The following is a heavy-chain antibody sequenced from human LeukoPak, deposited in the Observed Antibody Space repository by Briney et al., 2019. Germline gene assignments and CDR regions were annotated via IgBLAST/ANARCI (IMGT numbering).Heavy chain of an antibody. D-gene: IGHD3-9*01. Sequence: SQTLSLICAISGDSVSSNRGAWNWIRQSPSRVLEWLGRTYYRSKWYSDYAVSVKARITIIPDTSKNHFSLHLDSLTPDDTAVYFCTRVVEYYDILTGSPKGDNYFDSWGQGTLVTVSS. CDR1: GDSVSSNRGA. V-gene: IGHV6-1*01. CDR3: TRVVEYYDILTGSPKGDNYFDS. J-gene: IGHJ4*02. CDR2: TYYRSKWYS.